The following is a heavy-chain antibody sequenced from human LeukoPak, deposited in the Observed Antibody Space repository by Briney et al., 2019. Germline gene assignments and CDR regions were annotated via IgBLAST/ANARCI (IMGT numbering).Heavy chain of an antibody. D-gene: IGHD3-9*01. V-gene: IGHV3-30-3*01. J-gene: IGHJ4*02. CDR1: GFAFSGFG. CDR3: ARGLDYDILTF. Sequence: PGGSLRLSCAASGFAFSGFGMHWARQAPGKGLDWVAVITYDGSKKYYADSVKGRFTISRDNSKNTLYLQMDILRTEDTAVYYCARGLDYDILTFWGQGILVTVSS. CDR2: ITYDGSKK.